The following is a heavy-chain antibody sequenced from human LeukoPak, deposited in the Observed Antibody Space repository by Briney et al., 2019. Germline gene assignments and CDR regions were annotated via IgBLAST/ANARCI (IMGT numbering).Heavy chain of an antibody. Sequence: LQGRVTMTTDTSTTTAYMELRSLGSDDTAVYYCARDAQLGNFDYWGQGTLVTVSS. D-gene: IGHD1-1*01. CDR3: ARDAQLGNFDY. J-gene: IGHJ4*02. V-gene: IGHV1-18*01.